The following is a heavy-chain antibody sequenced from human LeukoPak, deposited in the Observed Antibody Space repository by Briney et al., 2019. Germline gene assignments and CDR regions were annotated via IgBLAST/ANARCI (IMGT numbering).Heavy chain of an antibody. D-gene: IGHD2-2*01. Sequence: SGTLSLTCTVSSDSIFTSNWWSWVRLPPGKGLEWIGQIFHSGSTSYSPSLKSRVTISMDKSKNQISLRLTSVTAADTAVYYCARSPTKRVPEDYWGQGTLVTVSS. CDR1: SDSIFTSNW. V-gene: IGHV4-4*02. CDR2: IFHSGST. CDR3: ARSPTKRVPEDY. J-gene: IGHJ4*02.